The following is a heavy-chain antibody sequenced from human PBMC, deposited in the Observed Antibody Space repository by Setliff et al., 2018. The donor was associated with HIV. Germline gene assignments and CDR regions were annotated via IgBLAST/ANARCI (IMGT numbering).Heavy chain of an antibody. Sequence: PSETLSLTCSVSGGPLSGYHWSWIRQPPGKGLEWIGYFYKSGSTNHGPSFKSRVSMSGDTSKNQLSLKVTSVTAADTAVYYCARLSDTAMASFDSWGQGTLVTVSS. J-gene: IGHJ4*02. D-gene: IGHD5-18*01. CDR1: GGPLSGYH. CDR3: ARLSDTAMASFDS. CDR2: FYKSGST. V-gene: IGHV4-59*08.